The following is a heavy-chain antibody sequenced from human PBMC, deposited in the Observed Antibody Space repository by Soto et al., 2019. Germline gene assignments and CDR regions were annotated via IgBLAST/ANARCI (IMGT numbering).Heavy chain of an antibody. Sequence: GGSQRHSSTSSGGNFITYATGWVRQATGKGLEWVSVISGSGGSTYYADSVKGRFTISRDNSKNTLYLQMNSLRAEDTAVYYCAKGLAGTWQYFDYWGQGTLVTVSS. CDR3: AKGLAGTWQYFDY. CDR2: ISGSGGST. J-gene: IGHJ4*02. V-gene: IGHV3-23*01. D-gene: IGHD6-13*01. CDR1: GGNFITYA.